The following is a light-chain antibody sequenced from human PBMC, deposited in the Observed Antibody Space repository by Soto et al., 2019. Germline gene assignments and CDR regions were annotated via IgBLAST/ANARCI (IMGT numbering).Light chain of an antibody. J-gene: IGKJ1*01. CDR2: GAS. V-gene: IGKV3D-15*01. CDR3: QQGNTWPWT. CDR1: QSISDT. Sequence: EIVMTQSPATLSVSPGGRATLSCRASQSISDTLAWYQQKPGQAPRLLIYGASDRATGIPGRFSGSGSGTDFTLIISSLEPEDFAFYYCQQGNTWPWTFGQGTKVDI.